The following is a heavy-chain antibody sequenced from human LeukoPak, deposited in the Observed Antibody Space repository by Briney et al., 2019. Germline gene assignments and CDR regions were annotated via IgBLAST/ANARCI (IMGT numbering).Heavy chain of an antibody. J-gene: IGHJ4*02. D-gene: IGHD6-19*01. V-gene: IGHV3-30*18. CDR1: GFTFSSYG. CDR3: AKGRRGSIAVAGHDY. CDR2: ISYDGGNK. Sequence: PGGSLRLSCAASGFTFSSYGMHWVRQAPGKGLEWVAVISYDGGNKYYADSVKGRFTISRDNSKNTLYLQMNSLRAEDTAVYYCAKGRRGSIAVAGHDYWGQGTLVTVSS.